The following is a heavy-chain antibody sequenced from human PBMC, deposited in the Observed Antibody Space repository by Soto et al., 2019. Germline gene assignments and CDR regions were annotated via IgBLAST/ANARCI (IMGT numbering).Heavy chain of an antibody. CDR2: MNPNTGNT. V-gene: IGHV1-3*01. Sequence: ASVKVSCKASGYTFVDYALHWVRQAPGQGLEWVGWMNPNTGNTKYSHKLEDRVSITRDTATSTAYMEVRGLRSEDTAVYFCTREAIVAENWFDPWGQGTLVTVSS. CDR3: TREAIVAENWFDP. D-gene: IGHD5-12*01. CDR1: GYTFVDYA. J-gene: IGHJ5*02.